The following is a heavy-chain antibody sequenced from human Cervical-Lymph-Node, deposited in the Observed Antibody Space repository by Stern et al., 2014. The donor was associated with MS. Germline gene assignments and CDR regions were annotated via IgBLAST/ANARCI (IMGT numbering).Heavy chain of an antibody. CDR1: GFIFRNSG. CDR3: TRDPRGYCSGGSCYQGFFDS. Sequence: DQLVESGGGVVQPGRSLRLSCAASGFIFRNSGMHWVRQAPGKGLEGVAGVWQDGSNKYYADSVKGRFTISRDNSNNMVDLQMNSLRVEDMGIYYCTRDPRGYCSGGSCYQGFFDSWGRGTLVTVSS. D-gene: IGHD2-15*01. V-gene: IGHV3-33*01. J-gene: IGHJ4*02. CDR2: VWQDGSNK.